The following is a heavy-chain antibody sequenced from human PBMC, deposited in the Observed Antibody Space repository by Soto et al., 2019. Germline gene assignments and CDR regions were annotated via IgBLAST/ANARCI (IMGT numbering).Heavy chain of an antibody. V-gene: IGHV3-66*01. Sequence: GGSLRLSCAASGFTVSSSYMSWVRQAPGKGPEWVSIIYSGGSTYYADFVKGRFTISRDNSKNTLYLQMNSLRAEDTAVYYCARVVLGSGSYYFDYWGPGTLVTVSS. CDR1: GFTVSSSY. CDR2: IYSGGST. D-gene: IGHD3-10*01. J-gene: IGHJ4*02. CDR3: ARVVLGSGSYYFDY.